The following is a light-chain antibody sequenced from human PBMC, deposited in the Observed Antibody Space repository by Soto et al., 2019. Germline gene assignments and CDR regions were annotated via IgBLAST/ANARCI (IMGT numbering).Light chain of an antibody. V-gene: IGKV3-15*01. J-gene: IGKJ1*01. CDR3: QQYGGSPRT. CDR2: GAS. Sequence: EIVMPQSPATLSVSPGGSATLSCRASQSISGTLAWYQQKPGQAPRLLIYGASTRATSFPARFSGSGSGTDFTLTISSLQSEDFAVYYCQQYGGSPRTFGQGTKVDIK. CDR1: QSISGT.